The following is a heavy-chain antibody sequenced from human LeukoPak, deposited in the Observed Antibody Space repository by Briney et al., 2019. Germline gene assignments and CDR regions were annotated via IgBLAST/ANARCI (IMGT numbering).Heavy chain of an antibody. J-gene: IGHJ6*03. V-gene: IGHV3-43*01. CDR1: GFTFDDYT. CDR3: AKGGVTMVRGAIKSYYYYMYV. D-gene: IGHD3-10*01. Sequence: SGGSLRLSCAASGFTFDDYTMHWVRQAPGKGLEWVSLISWDGGSTYYADSVKGRFTISRDNSKNSLYLQMNSLRSEDTALYYCAKGGVTMVRGAIKSYYYYMYVWGKGTTVTVSS. CDR2: ISWDGGST.